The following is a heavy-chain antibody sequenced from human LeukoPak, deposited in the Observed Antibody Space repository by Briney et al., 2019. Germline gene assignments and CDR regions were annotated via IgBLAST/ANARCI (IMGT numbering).Heavy chain of an antibody. V-gene: IGHV3-66*01. D-gene: IGHD6-13*01. J-gene: IGHJ4*02. CDR3: ARDRAAGGRHQFDY. CDR2: IYSGGST. CDR1: GFTFNKYW. Sequence: GGSLRLSCAASGFTFNKYWLHWVRQAPGKGLEWVSVIYSGGSTYYADSVKGRFTISRDNSKNTLYLQMNSLRAEDTAVYYCARDRAAGGRHQFDYWGQGTLVTVSS.